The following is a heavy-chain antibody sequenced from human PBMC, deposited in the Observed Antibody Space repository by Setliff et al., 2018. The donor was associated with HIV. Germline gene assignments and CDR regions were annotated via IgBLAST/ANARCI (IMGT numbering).Heavy chain of an antibody. Sequence: ASETLSLTCTVSGGSISTYYWSWIRQPPGKGLEWIGYIYYSGFTSYNPSLKSRVTISLDTSKNQFSLKLSSVTAADTAVYYCARRIGGYPYYFDYWGQGTLVTVSS. CDR2: IYYSGFT. J-gene: IGHJ4*02. CDR1: GGSISTYY. D-gene: IGHD2-15*01. V-gene: IGHV4-59*01. CDR3: ARRIGGYPYYFDY.